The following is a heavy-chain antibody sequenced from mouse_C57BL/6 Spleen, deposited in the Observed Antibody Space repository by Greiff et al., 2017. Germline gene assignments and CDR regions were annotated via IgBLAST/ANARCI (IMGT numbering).Heavy chain of an antibody. Sequence: DVKLVESGGDLVKPGGSLKLSCAASGFTFSSYGMSWVRQTPDKRLEWVATISSGGSYTYYPDSVKGRFTISRDNAKNTLYLQMSSLKSEDTAMYYFARHFYYGNYGYAMDYWGQGTSVTVSS. J-gene: IGHJ4*01. CDR3: ARHFYYGNYGYAMDY. CDR2: ISSGGSYT. D-gene: IGHD2-1*01. V-gene: IGHV5-6*02. CDR1: GFTFSSYG.